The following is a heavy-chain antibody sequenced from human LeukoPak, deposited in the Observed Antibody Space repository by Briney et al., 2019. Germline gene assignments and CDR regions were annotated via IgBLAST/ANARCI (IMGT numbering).Heavy chain of an antibody. V-gene: IGHV3-7*04. J-gene: IGHJ4*02. CDR2: IKQDGSKK. Sequence: GGSLRLSCTASRFNFHYYALHWVRQAPGKGLEWVANIKQDGSKKSYVDSVKGRFTISRDNAKNSLYLQMNSLRAEDTAIYYCTRVGYIDEGIDYWGQGTLVTVSS. CDR3: TRVGYIDEGIDY. CDR1: RFNFHYYA. D-gene: IGHD5-24*01.